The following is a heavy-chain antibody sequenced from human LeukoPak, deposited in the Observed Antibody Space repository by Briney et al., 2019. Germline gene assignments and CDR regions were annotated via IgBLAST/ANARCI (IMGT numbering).Heavy chain of an antibody. CDR2: INPDDGST. D-gene: IGHD2-15*01. V-gene: IGHV3-74*01. Sequence: GGSLRLSCAASGFTFRKYWLHWVRQAPGKGLVWVSRINPDDGSTSYADSVKGRFTISRDNAKSTLYLQLDSLRAEDTAVYYCARDLIGGNAYDYWGQGALVTVSS. J-gene: IGHJ4*02. CDR3: ARDLIGGNAYDY. CDR1: GFTFRKYW.